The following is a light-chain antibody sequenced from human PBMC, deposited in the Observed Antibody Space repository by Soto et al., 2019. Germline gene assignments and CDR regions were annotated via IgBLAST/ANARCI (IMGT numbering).Light chain of an antibody. J-gene: IGKJ1*01. CDR3: QQHYSTPRT. CDR1: QSISSY. Sequence: DIQMPQSPSSLSASVGDRVTITGRASQSISSYLNWYQQKPGKAPKRLIFAASSLQSGVPSRFSGSGSGTEFTLTISSLQAEDVAVYYCQQHYSTPRTVGQGNKVDIK. V-gene: IGKV1-39*01. CDR2: AAS.